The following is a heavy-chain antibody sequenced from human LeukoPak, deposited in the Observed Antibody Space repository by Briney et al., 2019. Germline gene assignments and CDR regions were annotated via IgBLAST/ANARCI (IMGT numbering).Heavy chain of an antibody. J-gene: IGHJ4*02. CDR1: GFSFDGHA. CDR2: IGGPAET. V-gene: IGHV3-23*01. CDR3: AKDWTSHNGVYDCVDF. D-gene: IGHD3-16*01. Sequence: GGSLRLSCAASGFSFDGHAMTWVRQAPGKGPEWVATIGGPAETFYADSVRGRFTISRDNSSYTLYLQINRLRAEDSALYYCAKDWTSHNGVYDCVDFWGQGTQVTVSS.